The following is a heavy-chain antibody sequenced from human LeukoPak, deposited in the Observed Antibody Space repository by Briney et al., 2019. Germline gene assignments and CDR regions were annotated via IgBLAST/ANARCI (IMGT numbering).Heavy chain of an antibody. CDR3: ARVGRGLHSMDV. Sequence: PGGSLRLSCAASAFTFSSHGMNWVRQTPGKGLEWVSYIINSGGTIYYADSVQGRFTISRDNAKNSLYLQMNSLRDEDTAVYYCARVGRGLHSMDVWGQGTTVTVSS. J-gene: IGHJ6*02. D-gene: IGHD3-10*01. CDR2: IINSGGTI. V-gene: IGHV3-48*02. CDR1: AFTFSSHG.